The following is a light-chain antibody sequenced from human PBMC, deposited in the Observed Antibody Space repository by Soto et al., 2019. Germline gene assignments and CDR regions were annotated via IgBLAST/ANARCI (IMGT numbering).Light chain of an antibody. J-gene: IGLJ2*01. CDR2: EGS. Sequence: QSALTQPASVSGSPGQSITISCTGTSYDVGSYNLVSWYQQHPGKAPKLMIYEGSKRPSGVSNRFSGSKSGNTASLTISGLQAEDEADYYCCSYAGSSTFVFGGGTKVTVL. V-gene: IGLV2-23*03. CDR3: CSYAGSSTFV. CDR1: SYDVGSYNL.